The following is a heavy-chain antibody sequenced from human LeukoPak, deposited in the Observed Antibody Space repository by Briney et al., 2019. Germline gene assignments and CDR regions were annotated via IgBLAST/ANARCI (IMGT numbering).Heavy chain of an antibody. CDR2: INTDGSST. CDR3: ARGRGEYYYDSSGFGGY. Sequence: PGGSLRLSCAASGFTFSSYWVHWARQAPGKGLVWVSRINTDGSSTSYADSVKGRFTISRDNAKNTLYLQMNSLRAEDTAVYYCARGRGEYYYDSSGFGGYWGQGTLVTVSS. J-gene: IGHJ4*02. D-gene: IGHD3-22*01. CDR1: GFTFSSYW. V-gene: IGHV3-74*01.